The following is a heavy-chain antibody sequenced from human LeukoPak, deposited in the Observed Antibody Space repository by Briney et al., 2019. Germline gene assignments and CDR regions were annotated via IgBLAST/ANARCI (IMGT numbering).Heavy chain of an antibody. CDR3: AKDLYSSSWHDAFDI. Sequence: PGGSLRLSCAASGFTFSSYAMSWVRQAPGKGLEWVAGIDGTGESTHHADSVRGRFTVSRDNSKNTLYLQMNSLRAEDTAVYYCAKDLYSSSWHDAFDIWGQGTMVTVSS. J-gene: IGHJ3*02. CDR1: GFTFSSYA. V-gene: IGHV3-23*01. CDR2: IDGTGEST. D-gene: IGHD6-13*01.